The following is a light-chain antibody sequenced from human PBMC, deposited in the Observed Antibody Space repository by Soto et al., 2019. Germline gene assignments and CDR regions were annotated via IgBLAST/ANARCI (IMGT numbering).Light chain of an antibody. V-gene: IGLV2-23*01. J-gene: IGLJ3*02. CDR1: SNDVGNYNL. CDR3: CSYAGSRSGV. CDR2: EGS. Sequence: QSVLTQPASVSGSPGQSITMSCTGTSNDVGNYNLVSWYQQHPGKAPKLMIYEGSKRPSGVSNRFSGSKSGNTASLTISGLQAEDEADYYCCSYAGSRSGVFGGGTQLTVL.